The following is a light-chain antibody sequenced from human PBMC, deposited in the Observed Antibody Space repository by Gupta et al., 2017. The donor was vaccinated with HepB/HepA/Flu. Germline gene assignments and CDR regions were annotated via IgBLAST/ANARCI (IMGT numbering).Light chain of an antibody. CDR3: QSWDSSSVV. J-gene: IGLJ2*01. Sequence: YELPQPPSVSVSPGHTVSITCSGDNLGAKYVCWYHQKPGQSPVLVIYRDNKRPSGIPERFSASISGNTATLTVSGTQAMDEADYYCQSWDSSSVVFGGGTELTVL. CDR1: NLGAKY. V-gene: IGLV3-1*01. CDR2: RDN.